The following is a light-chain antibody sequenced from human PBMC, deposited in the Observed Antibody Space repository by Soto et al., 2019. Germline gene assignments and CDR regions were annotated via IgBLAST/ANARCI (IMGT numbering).Light chain of an antibody. Sequence: EIVMTQSPATLSVSPGETATLSCRASQTVSVNLAWYQQKPGQAPRLLIHGVSTRATGIPPRFSGSGSGTESTLTIGSLQSEDFAVCYCKQYDAWPPLLTFGGGTTAANK. CDR2: GVS. CDR1: QTVSVN. V-gene: IGKV3-15*01. J-gene: IGKJ4*01. CDR3: KQYDAWPPLLT.